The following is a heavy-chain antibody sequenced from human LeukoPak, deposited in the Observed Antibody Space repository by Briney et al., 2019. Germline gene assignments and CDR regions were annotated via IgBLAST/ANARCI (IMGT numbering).Heavy chain of an antibody. D-gene: IGHD5-24*01. CDR2: IYHSGST. CDR1: GYSISSGYY. CDR3: ARGVRRDGYNAFDY. Sequence: SETLSLTCAVSGYSISSGYYWGWIRQPPGKGLEWIGSIYHSGSTYYNPSLKSRVTISVDTSKNQFSLKLSSVTAADTAVYYCARGVRRDGYNAFDYWGQGTLVTVSS. V-gene: IGHV4-38-2*01. J-gene: IGHJ4*02.